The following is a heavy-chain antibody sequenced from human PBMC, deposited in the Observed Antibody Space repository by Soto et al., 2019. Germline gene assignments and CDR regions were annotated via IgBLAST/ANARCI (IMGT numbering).Heavy chain of an antibody. CDR2: INPSGGST. CDR1: GYTFTSYY. J-gene: IGHJ4*02. V-gene: IGHV1-46*01. Sequence: ASVKVSCKASGYTFTSYYMHWVRQAPGQGLEWMGIINPSGGSTSYAQKFQGRVTMTRDTSTSTVYMELSRLKSDDTAVYFCATDSNYDVSNSFWGQGTLVTVSS. D-gene: IGHD3-3*01. CDR3: ATDSNYDVSNSF.